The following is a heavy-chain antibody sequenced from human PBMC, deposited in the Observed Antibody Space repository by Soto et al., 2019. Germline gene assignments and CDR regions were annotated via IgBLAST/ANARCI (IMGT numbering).Heavy chain of an antibody. CDR3: ARGIAAPPGLYYYYGMDV. CDR2: IIPIFGTA. V-gene: IGHV1-69*13. D-gene: IGHD6-13*01. J-gene: IGHJ6*02. CDR1: GGTFSSYA. Sequence: GASVKVSCKASGGTFSSYAISWVRQAPGQGLEWMGGIIPIFGTANYAQKFQGRVTITADESTSTAYMELSSLRSEDTAVYYCARGIAAPPGLYYYYGMDVWGQGTTVTVSS.